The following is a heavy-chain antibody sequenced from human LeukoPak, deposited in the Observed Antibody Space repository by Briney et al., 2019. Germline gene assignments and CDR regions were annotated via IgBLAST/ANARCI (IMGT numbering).Heavy chain of an antibody. J-gene: IGHJ3*01. CDR2: IFHSGYT. Sequence: PSETLSLTCTVSGYPISSGYFWGWIRQPPGKGLEFIASIFHSGYTYYDPSLKSRVTISVDTSKNQFSLRLGSVTAADTAVYYCARETEKQWQYWGQGTMVTVSS. CDR1: GYPISSGYF. V-gene: IGHV4-38-2*02. D-gene: IGHD6-19*01. CDR3: ARETEKQWQY.